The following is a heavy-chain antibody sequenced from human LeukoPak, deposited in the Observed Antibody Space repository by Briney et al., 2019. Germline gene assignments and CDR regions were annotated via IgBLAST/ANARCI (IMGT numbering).Heavy chain of an antibody. Sequence: ASVKVSCKASGYTFTSYYMHWVRQAPGQGLEWMGGTIPIFGTANYAQQFQGRVTITADESTSTAYMELSSLRSEDTAVYYCAREEITMVRGVIIEAPFDYWGQGTLVTVSS. J-gene: IGHJ4*02. CDR3: AREEITMVRGVIIEAPFDY. CDR1: GYTFTSYY. D-gene: IGHD3-10*01. CDR2: TIPIFGTA. V-gene: IGHV1-69*13.